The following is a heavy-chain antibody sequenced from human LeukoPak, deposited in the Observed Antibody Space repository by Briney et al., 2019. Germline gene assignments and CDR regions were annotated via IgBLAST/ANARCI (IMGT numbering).Heavy chain of an antibody. J-gene: IGHJ4*02. D-gene: IGHD2-2*01. Sequence: PSETLSLTCTVSGGSISSYYWSWIRQPPGKGLEWIGYIYYSGSTNYNPSLKSRVTISVDTSKNQFSLKLSSVTAADTAVYYCARDPAASPYYFDYWGQGTLVTVSS. CDR2: IYYSGST. CDR3: ARDPAASPYYFDY. V-gene: IGHV4-59*01. CDR1: GGSISSYY.